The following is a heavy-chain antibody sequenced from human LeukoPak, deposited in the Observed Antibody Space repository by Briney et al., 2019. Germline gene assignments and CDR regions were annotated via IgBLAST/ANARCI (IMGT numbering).Heavy chain of an antibody. J-gene: IGHJ6*03. D-gene: IGHD3-9*01. V-gene: IGHV3-43*02. CDR1: GFTFDDYA. Sequence: GGSLRLSCAASGFTFDDYAMHWVRQAPGKGLEWVSLISGDGGRTYYADSVKGRFTISRDNSKNSLYLQMNSLRTEDTALYYCAKGYYDILTGYRPSDYYYMDVWGKGTTVTVSS. CDR2: ISGDGGRT. CDR3: AKGYYDILTGYRPSDYYYMDV.